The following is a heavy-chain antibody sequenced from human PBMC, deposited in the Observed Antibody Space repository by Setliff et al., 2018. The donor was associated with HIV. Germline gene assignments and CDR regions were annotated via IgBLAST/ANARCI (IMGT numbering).Heavy chain of an antibody. Sequence: ETLSLTCTVSGGSISSYYWSWIRQPPGKGLEWIGYIYYSGSTNYNPSLKSRVTISVDTSKNQFSLKLSSVTAADTAVYYCARVQVVRATFDYWGQGTLVTVSS. V-gene: IGHV4-59*01. CDR2: IYYSGST. CDR3: ARVQVVRATFDY. J-gene: IGHJ4*02. D-gene: IGHD3-10*01. CDR1: GGSISSYY.